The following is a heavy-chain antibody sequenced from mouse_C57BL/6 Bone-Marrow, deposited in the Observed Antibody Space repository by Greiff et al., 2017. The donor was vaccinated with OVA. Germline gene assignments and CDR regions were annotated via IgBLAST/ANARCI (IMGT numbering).Heavy chain of an antibody. CDR3: ARDWDGYFDV. CDR2: INPSSGYT. Sequence: QVQLQQSGAELARPGASVKMSCKASGYTFTSSTMHWVKQRHGQGLEWIGNINPSSGYTKYNQKFKDKATLTADKSSSTAYMQLSSLTSEDSAVYYCARDWDGYFDVWGTGTTVTVSS. J-gene: IGHJ1*03. D-gene: IGHD4-1*01. V-gene: IGHV1-4*01. CDR1: GYTFTSST.